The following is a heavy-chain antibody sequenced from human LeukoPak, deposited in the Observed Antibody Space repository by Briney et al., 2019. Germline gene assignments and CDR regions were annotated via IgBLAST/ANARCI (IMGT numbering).Heavy chain of an antibody. CDR1: GFTFSSYK. CDR3: ASDTIGHDTFDF. Sequence: GGSLRLSCAASGFTFSSYKMNWIRQAPGKGLEWVSSISSGSDYIFYTGSVKGRFTVSRDNAKTSLYLQMNSLSAEDTAVYFCASDTIGHDTFDFWGQGTLVTVSS. CDR2: ISSGSDYI. V-gene: IGHV3-21*06. D-gene: IGHD3-10*01. J-gene: IGHJ3*01.